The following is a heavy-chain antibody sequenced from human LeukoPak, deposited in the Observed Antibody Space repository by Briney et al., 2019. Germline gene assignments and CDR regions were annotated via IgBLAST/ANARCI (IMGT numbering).Heavy chain of an antibody. CDR1: DGSISSSSYY. J-gene: IGHJ4*02. CDR2: IYYSGST. V-gene: IGHV4-39*07. CDR3: ARQTGYSSSWQPLAIDY. D-gene: IGHD6-13*01. Sequence: SETLSLTCTVSDGSISSSSYYWGWIRQPPGKGLEWIGNIYYSGSTYYNPSLKSRVTISVDTSKNQFSLKLSSVTAADTAVYYCARQTGYSSSWQPLAIDYWGQGTLVTVSS.